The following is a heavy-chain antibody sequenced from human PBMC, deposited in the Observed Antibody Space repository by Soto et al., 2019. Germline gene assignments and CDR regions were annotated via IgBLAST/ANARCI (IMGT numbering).Heavy chain of an antibody. CDR1: GFTFSSYG. V-gene: IGHV3-30*18. D-gene: IGHD3-3*01. CDR3: ANVLRITIFGVVIEPSYYYYLDV. Sequence: GGSLRLSCAASGFTFSSYGMHWVRQAPGKGLEWVAVISYDGSNKYYADSVKGRFTISRDNSKNTLSLQMNSLRAEDTAVYYCANVLRITIFGVVIEPSYYYYLDVWGKGTTVTVSS. CDR2: ISYDGSNK. J-gene: IGHJ6*03.